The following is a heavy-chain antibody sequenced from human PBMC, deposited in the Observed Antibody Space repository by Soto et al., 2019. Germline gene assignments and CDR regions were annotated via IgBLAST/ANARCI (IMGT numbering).Heavy chain of an antibody. J-gene: IGHJ4*02. CDR2: ISAYNGNT. V-gene: IGHV1-18*01. CDR1: GYTFTSYG. Sequence: ASVKVSCKASGYTFTSYGISWVRQAPGQGLEWMGWISAYNGNTNYAQKLQGRVTMTTDTSTSTAYMELRSLRSDDTAVYYCARPSPRGQLPPIYYFDYWGQGTLVTVSS. D-gene: IGHD2-2*01. CDR3: ARPSPRGQLPPIYYFDY.